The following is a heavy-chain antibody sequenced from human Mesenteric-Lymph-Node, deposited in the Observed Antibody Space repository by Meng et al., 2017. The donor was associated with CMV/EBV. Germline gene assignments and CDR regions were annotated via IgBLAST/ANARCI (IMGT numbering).Heavy chain of an antibody. J-gene: IGHJ5*02. CDR3: ARGYGSGSYSGHDH. CDR2: IYHSGRT. V-gene: IGHV4-4*02. CDR1: GGSVSSSNW. Sequence: SGGSVSSSNWWSWVRQPPGKGLEWIGEIYHSGRTNYNPSLKSRVTISVDKSKNQFSLKLSSVTAADTAVYYCARGYGSGSYSGHDHWGQGTLVTVSS. D-gene: IGHD3-10*01.